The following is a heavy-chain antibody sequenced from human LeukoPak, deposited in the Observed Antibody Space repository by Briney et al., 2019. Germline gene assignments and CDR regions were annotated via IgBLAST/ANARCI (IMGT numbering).Heavy chain of an antibody. J-gene: IGHJ4*02. CDR1: GYTFTDYY. Sequence: ASVKVSCKASGYTFTDYYMHWVRQAPGQGLEWMGWINPNSGGTNYAQKSQGRVTMTRDTSSSTVYMDLSRLSSDDTAVYYCARDLTDDSSNGYWGQGTLVTVSS. V-gene: IGHV1-2*02. CDR2: INPNSGGT. D-gene: IGHD6-13*01. CDR3: ARDLTDDSSNGY.